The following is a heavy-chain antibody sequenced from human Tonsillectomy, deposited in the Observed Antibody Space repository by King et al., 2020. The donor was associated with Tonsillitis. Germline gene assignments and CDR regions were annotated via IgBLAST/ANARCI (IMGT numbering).Heavy chain of an antibody. CDR2: MSGAGART. D-gene: IGHD3-3*01. CDR3: AKCPYDFWSGGLYYALDV. J-gene: IGHJ6*02. CDR1: GFTFSTYA. Sequence: VQLVESGGGLVQPGGSLRLSCAASGFTFSTYAMTWVRQAPGKGLEWVSLMSGAGARTYHADSVKGRFTISRDNSKNTLYLQMNSLRAEDTAVYYCAKCPYDFWSGGLYYALDVWGQGTTVTVSS. V-gene: IGHV3-23*04.